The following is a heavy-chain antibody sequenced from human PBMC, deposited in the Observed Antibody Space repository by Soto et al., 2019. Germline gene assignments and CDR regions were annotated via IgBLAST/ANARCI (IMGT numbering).Heavy chain of an antibody. Sequence: VASLNLYRKGARVTYECRSRCSARQAPGQGLEWMGGIIPIFGTANYAQKFQGRVTITADESTSTAYMELSSLRSEDTAVYYCASGRVVMTWYFDYWGQGTLVTSPQ. CDR1: RVTYECRS. CDR2: IIPIFGTA. D-gene: IGHD3-22*01. CDR3: ASGRVVMTWYFDY. J-gene: IGHJ4*02. V-gene: IGHV1-69*13.